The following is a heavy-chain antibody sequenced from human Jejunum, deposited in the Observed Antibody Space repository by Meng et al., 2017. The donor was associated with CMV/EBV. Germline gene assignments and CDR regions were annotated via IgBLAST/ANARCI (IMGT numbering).Heavy chain of an antibody. CDR1: GGSIGSGDYY. Sequence: QGQPQESGPGLVKLSQTLSLTCSVSGGSIGSGDYYWSWIRQPPGKGLEWIGYIHDTGSTYYNPSLKSRVDISLGTSRNHFSLTLSSVTAEDTAVYFCARGSIFVSFDSWGQGTLVTVSS. CDR3: ARGSIFVSFDS. CDR2: IHDTGST. J-gene: IGHJ4*02. V-gene: IGHV4-30-4*08. D-gene: IGHD3-3*01.